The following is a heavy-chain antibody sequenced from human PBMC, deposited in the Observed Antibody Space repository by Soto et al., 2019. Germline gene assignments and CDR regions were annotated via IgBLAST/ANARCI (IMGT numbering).Heavy chain of an antibody. D-gene: IGHD3-3*01. CDR3: ARDSYDFWTAYSY. J-gene: IGHJ4*02. CDR2: ISSSSSYI. V-gene: IGHV3-21*01. CDR1: GFTFSSYS. Sequence: EVQLVESGGGLVKPGASLRLSCAASGFTFSSYSMSWVRQAPGRGLEWGSSISSSSSYIYYADSVKGRFTISRDNAKNSLYLQMNSLRAEDTAVYYCARDSYDFWTAYSYWGQGTQVTVSS.